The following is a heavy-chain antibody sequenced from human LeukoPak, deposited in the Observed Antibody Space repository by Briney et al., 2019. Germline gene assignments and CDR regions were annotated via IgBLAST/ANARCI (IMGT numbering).Heavy chain of an antibody. CDR3: ARKRWSGYDFDH. J-gene: IGHJ4*02. Sequence: GGSLRLSCAPSGFTFSSYEMSWVRQAPGKGLEWLSHIGTSGRPTLYADSVRGRLTISRDNAENSLYLQLNSLRAEDTAVYYCARKRWSGYDFDHWGQGTLVTVSS. CDR1: GFTFSSYE. D-gene: IGHD5-12*01. CDR2: IGTSGRPT. V-gene: IGHV3-48*03.